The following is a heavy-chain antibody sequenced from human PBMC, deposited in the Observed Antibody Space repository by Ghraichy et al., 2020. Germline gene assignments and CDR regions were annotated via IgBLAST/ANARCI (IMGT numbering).Heavy chain of an antibody. D-gene: IGHD2-2*01. CDR3: ARHVEKVGRYCRSSSYSLLDP. CDR2: ISTTSTYI. CDR1: GFTFSNYP. V-gene: IGHV3-21*06. J-gene: IGHJ5*02. Sequence: GGSLRLSCAASGFTFSNYPMNWVRQAPGKGLEWVSSISTTSTYIYYLDSVKGRFTVSRDNAKNSLYLQLNSVTAEDTAVYYCARHVEKVGRYCRSSSYSLLDPGGQGALVTVSS.